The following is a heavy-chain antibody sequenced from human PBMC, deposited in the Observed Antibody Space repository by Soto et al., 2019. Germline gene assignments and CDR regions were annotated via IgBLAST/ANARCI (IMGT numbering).Heavy chain of an antibody. J-gene: IGHJ4*02. CDR1: GGSISSSNW. Sequence: QVQLQESGPGLVKPSGTLSLTCAVSGGSISSSNWWSWVRQPPGKGLEWIGEIYHSGSTNYNPSLKSRVTISVDKSTNQFSLKLSSVTAADTAVYYCARGSEGGYSGSYYFDYWGQGTLVTVSS. CDR3: ARGSEGGYSGSYYFDY. CDR2: IYHSGST. V-gene: IGHV4-4*02. D-gene: IGHD5-12*01.